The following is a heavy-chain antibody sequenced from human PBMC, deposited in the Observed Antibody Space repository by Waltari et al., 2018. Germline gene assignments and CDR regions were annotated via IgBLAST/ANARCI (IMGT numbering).Heavy chain of an antibody. CDR1: GGSISSSSYY. V-gene: IGHV4-39*07. J-gene: IGHJ4*02. CDR3: AREVGGGNPGV. Sequence: QLQLQESGPGLVKPSETLSLTCTVPGGSISSSSYYWGWIRQPPGKGLEWIGSIYYSGSTYYNPSLKSRVTISVDTSKNQFSLKLSSVTAADTAVYYCAREVGGGNPGVWGQGTLVTVSS. D-gene: IGHD2-15*01. CDR2: IYYSGST.